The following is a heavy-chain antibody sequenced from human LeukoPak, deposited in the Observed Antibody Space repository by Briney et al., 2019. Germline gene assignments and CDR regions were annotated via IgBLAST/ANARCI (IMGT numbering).Heavy chain of an antibody. Sequence: SETLSLTCAVSGGSISSNSYYWGWIRQPPGKGLEWIGSIYYSGSTYYNPSLKSRVTISVDTSKNQFSLKLSSVTAADTAVYYCARTRYYYNSRSYGAPYYFDYWGQGALVTVSS. CDR3: ARTRYYYNSRSYGAPYYFDY. D-gene: IGHD3-10*01. V-gene: IGHV4-39*01. CDR1: GGSISSNSYY. CDR2: IYYSGST. J-gene: IGHJ4*02.